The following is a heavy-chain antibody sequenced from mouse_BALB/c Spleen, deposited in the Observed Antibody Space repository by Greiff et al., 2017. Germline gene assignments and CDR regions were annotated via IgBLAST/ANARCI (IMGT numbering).Heavy chain of an antibody. V-gene: IGHV1-14*01. CDR2: INPYNDGT. J-gene: IGHJ4*01. D-gene: IGHD1-2*01. CDR3: ARDAAAATRAMDY. Sequence: EVHLVESGPELVKPGASVKMSCKASGYTFTSYVMHWVKQKPGQGLEWIGYINPYNDGTKYNEKFKGKATLTSDKSSSTAYMELSSLTSEDSAVYYCARDAAAATRAMDYWGQGTSVTVSS. CDR1: GYTFTSYV.